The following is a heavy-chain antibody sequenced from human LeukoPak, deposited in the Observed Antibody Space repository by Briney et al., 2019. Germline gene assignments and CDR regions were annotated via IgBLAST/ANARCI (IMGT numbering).Heavy chain of an antibody. V-gene: IGHV3-23*01. J-gene: IGHJ4*02. CDR2: ITGGGSGI. CDR1: GFTFSNYA. Sequence: GGSLRLSCAASGFTFSNYAMSWVRQAPGKGLEWVSAITGGGSGIYYADSMKSRFTISRDNSKNTLYLPINSLRAEDTAVYYCAKWGDYDVLTGYYVSDYWGQGTLVTVSS. CDR3: AKWGDYDVLTGYYVSDY. D-gene: IGHD3-9*01.